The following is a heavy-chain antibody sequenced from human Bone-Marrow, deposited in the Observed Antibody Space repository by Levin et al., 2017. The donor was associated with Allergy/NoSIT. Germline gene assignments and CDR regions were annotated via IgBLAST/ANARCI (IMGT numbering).Heavy chain of an antibody. CDR3: ARDLTSVQTAASRKGLGY. D-gene: IGHD6-25*01. J-gene: IGHJ4*02. CDR1: GFLFSNYP. CDR2: ISFDGNYK. Sequence: PGGSLRLSCAVSGFLFSNYPMQWVRQAPGKGLEWVAVISFDGNYKYYAHSVKGRFTISRDNSKSMLYLQMDSLRGDDTATYYCARDLTSVQTAASRKGLGYWGQGTLVTVSS. V-gene: IGHV3-30*04.